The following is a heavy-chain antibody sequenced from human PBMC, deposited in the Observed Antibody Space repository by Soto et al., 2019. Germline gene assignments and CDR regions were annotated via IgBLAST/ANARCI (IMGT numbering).Heavy chain of an antibody. J-gene: IGHJ5*02. V-gene: IGHV4-4*02. CDR1: GGSISSSNW. Sequence: QVQLQESGPGLVKPSGTLSLTCAVSGGSISSSNWWSWVRQPPGKGLEWIGEIYHSGSTNYNPSLKSRVTISVDKSKNQFSLKLSSVTAADTAVYYCARVRWFGELSAEYNWFDPWGQGTLVTVSS. D-gene: IGHD3-10*01. CDR3: ARVRWFGELSAEYNWFDP. CDR2: IYHSGST.